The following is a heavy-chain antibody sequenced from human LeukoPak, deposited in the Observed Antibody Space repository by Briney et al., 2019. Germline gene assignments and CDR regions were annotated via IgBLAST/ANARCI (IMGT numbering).Heavy chain of an antibody. CDR1: GHSIINSYY. CDR2: IYHSGGT. V-gene: IGHV4-38-2*02. Sequence: SETLSLTCTVSGHSIINSYYWGWIRQPPGKGLEWIGSIYHSGGTYYNPSLKSRVTISVDTSKNQFSLKLSSVTAADTAVYYCARYGDRGPYFDYWGQGTLVTVSS. D-gene: IGHD2-21*02. J-gene: IGHJ4*02. CDR3: ARYGDRGPYFDY.